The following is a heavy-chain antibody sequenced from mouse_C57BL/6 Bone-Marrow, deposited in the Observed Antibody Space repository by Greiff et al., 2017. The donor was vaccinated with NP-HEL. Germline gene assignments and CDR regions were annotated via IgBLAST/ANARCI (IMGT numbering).Heavy chain of an antibody. Sequence: EVNVVESGGGLVKPGGSLKLSCAASGFTFSSYTMSWVRQTPEKRLEWVATISGGGGNTYYPDSVKGRFTISRDNAKNTLYLQMSSLRSEDTALYYCARTDEDGNTGDYAMDYWGQGTSVTVSS. V-gene: IGHV5-9*01. CDR1: GFTFSSYT. J-gene: IGHJ4*01. CDR3: ARTDEDGNTGDYAMDY. CDR2: ISGGGGNT. D-gene: IGHD2-1*01.